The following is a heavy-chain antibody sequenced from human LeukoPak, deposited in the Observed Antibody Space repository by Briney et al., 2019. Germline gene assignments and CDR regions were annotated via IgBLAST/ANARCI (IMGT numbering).Heavy chain of an antibody. CDR2: IWYDGSNK. Sequence: GGSLRLSWAAAGLTFSSYGMHWVRQAPGKWLEWVAAIWYDGSNKYYADSVKGRFTISRDNSKNTLYLQMNSLRAEDTAVYYCARDGSPSYYYDSSGPRNAFDIWGQGTMVTVSS. D-gene: IGHD3-22*01. V-gene: IGHV3-33*01. CDR1: GLTFSSYG. CDR3: ARDGSPSYYYDSSGPRNAFDI. J-gene: IGHJ3*02.